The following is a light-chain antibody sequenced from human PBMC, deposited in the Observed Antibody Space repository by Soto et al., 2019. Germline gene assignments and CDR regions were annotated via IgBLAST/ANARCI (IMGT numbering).Light chain of an antibody. CDR1: SSNIGAGYD. CDR3: QSYDSSLSGYVV. Sequence: QSALTQPPSVSGAPGQRVTISCTGNSSNIGAGYDVHWYQQLPGTAPKLLIYGNNNRPSGVPDRFSGSKSGTSASLAITGLQAEDEADYYCQSYDSSLSGYVVFGGGTQLTVL. V-gene: IGLV1-40*01. J-gene: IGLJ2*01. CDR2: GNN.